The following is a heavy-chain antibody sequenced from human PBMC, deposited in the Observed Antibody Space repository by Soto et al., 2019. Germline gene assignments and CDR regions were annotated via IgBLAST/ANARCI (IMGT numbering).Heavy chain of an antibody. CDR1: GFTVSSNY. CDR2: IYSGGST. J-gene: IGHJ6*02. V-gene: IGHV3-53*01. CDR3: ARASWSPQGMDV. Sequence: EVQLVESGGGLIQPGGSLRLSCAASGFTVSSNYMSWVRQAPGKGLEWVSVIYSGGSTYYADSVKGRFTISRDNSKHTLYLQMNSLRAEDTAVYYCARASWSPQGMDVWGQGTMVTVSS. D-gene: IGHD2-8*02.